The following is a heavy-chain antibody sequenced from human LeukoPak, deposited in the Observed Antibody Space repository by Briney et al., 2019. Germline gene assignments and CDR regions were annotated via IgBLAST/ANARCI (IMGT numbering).Heavy chain of an antibody. D-gene: IGHD1-1*01. Sequence: SETLSLTCTVSGGSISGYYWNWIRQPPGKGLEWIGYIYYSGSTNYNPSLKSRVTISVDTSKNQFSLKLSSVTAAADTAVYYCARWTTAHYAFDIWGQGTMVTVSS. CDR2: IYYSGST. V-gene: IGHV4-59*01. CDR1: GGSISGYY. CDR3: ARWTTAHYAFDI. J-gene: IGHJ3*02.